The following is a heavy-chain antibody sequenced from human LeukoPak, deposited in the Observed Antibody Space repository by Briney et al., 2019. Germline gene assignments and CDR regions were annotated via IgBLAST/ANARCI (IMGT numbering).Heavy chain of an antibody. CDR2: IYSGGST. D-gene: IGHD3-10*01. CDR3: ARDLLDHYGFDY. Sequence: GGSLRLSCAASGFAFSIYAMTWVRRAPGKGLEWVSVIYSGGSTYYADSVKGRFTISRDNSKNTLYLQMNSLRAEDTAVYYCARDLLDHYGFDYWGQGTLVTVSS. V-gene: IGHV3-66*01. CDR1: GFAFSIYA. J-gene: IGHJ4*02.